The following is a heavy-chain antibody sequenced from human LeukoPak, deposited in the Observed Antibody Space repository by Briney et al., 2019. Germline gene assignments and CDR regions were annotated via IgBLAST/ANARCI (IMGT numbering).Heavy chain of an antibody. J-gene: IGHJ4*02. CDR2: INHSGST. CDR3: AITTYYYDSSGYYGFDY. D-gene: IGHD3-22*01. CDR1: GGSFSGYY. Sequence: PSETLSLTCAVYGGSFSGYYWSWIRQPPGKGLEWIGEINHSGSTNYNPSLKSRVTISVDTSKNQFSLKLSSVTAADTAVYYCAITTYYYDSSGYYGFDYWGQGTLVTVSS. V-gene: IGHV4-34*01.